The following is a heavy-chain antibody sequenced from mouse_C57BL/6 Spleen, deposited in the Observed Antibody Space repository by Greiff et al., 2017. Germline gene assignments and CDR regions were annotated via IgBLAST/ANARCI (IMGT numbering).Heavy chain of an antibody. CDR3: TNYYGRSPYYAMDY. J-gene: IGHJ4*01. Sequence: VQLKQSGAELVRPGASVKLSCTASGFNIKDDYMHWVKQRPEQGLEWIGWIDPENGDTEYASKFQGKATITADTSSNTAYLQLSSLTSEDTAVYYCTNYYGRSPYYAMDYWGQGTSVTVSS. CDR2: IDPENGDT. D-gene: IGHD1-1*01. CDR1: GFNIKDDY. V-gene: IGHV14-4*01.